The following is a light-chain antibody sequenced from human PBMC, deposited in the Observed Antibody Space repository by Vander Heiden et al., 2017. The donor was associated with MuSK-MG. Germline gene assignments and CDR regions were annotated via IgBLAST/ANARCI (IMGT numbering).Light chain of an antibody. CDR3: LEWNGGAVV. J-gene: IGLJ3*02. Sequence: FEVTQPPSVPLSPGQTASITCSGNRLGDINVCWYRPRPAHTSVLCSYHDQMRPSGIPERVSDSDSATTVTMSLSGTQAVAESYCSSLEWNGGAVVFGGGTNLTVL. CDR2: HDQ. CDR1: RLGDIN. V-gene: IGLV3-1*01.